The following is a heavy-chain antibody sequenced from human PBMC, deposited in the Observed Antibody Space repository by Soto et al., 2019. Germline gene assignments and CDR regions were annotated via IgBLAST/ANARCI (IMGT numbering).Heavy chain of an antibody. CDR2: IYHSGST. D-gene: IGHD3-9*01. CDR3: ASRPADSVDEIVTLDY. V-gene: IGHV4-4*02. CDR1: GGSISSSNW. J-gene: IGHJ4*02. Sequence: QVQLQESGPGLVKPSGPLSLTCAVSGGSISSSNWWSWVRQPPGKGLEWIGEIYHSGSTNYNPSLKSRVTISVDKSKNQCSLKLSAVTAADTAVYYCASRPADSVDEIVTLDYWGQGTLVTVSS.